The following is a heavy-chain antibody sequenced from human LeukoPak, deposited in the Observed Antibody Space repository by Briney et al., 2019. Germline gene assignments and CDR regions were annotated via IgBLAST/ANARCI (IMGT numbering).Heavy chain of an antibody. CDR3: ARAHPGYSSSWYAY. J-gene: IGHJ4*02. D-gene: IGHD6-13*01. CDR2: INAGNGNT. Sequence: ASVKVSCKASGYTFTSYAMHWVRQAPGQRLEWMGWINAGNGNTKYSQKFQGRVTITRDTSASTAYMELSSLRSEDTAVYYCARAHPGYSSSWYAYWGQGTLVTVSS. V-gene: IGHV1-3*01. CDR1: GYTFTSYA.